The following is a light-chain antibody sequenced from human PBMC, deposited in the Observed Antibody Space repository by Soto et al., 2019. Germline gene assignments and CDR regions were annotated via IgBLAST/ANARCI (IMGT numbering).Light chain of an antibody. CDR3: QQRSNWPPLT. CDR2: DAS. J-gene: IGKJ5*01. Sequence: EIVMAQSPARPSVSPGERVTLSCRASQSISRTLAWYQQKPGQAPRLLIYDASNRATGIPDRFSGSGSGTDFTLTISRLEPEDFAVYYCQQRSNWPPLTFGQGTRLEIK. CDR1: QSISRT. V-gene: IGKV3-11*01.